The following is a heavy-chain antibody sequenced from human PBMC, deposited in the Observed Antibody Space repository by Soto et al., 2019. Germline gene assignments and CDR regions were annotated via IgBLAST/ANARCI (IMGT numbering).Heavy chain of an antibody. CDR2: IIPIFGTA. CDR1: GGTFSSYA. CDR3: ASQFCGGGDWYNAFDI. Sequence: QVQLVQSGAEVKKPGSSVKVSCKASGGTFSSYAISWVRQAPGQGLEWMGGIIPIFGTANYAQKFQGRVTITADESTSTAHMELSSLRSEDRAVYYCASQFCGGGDWYNAFDIWGQGTMVTVSS. D-gene: IGHD2-21*02. J-gene: IGHJ3*02. V-gene: IGHV1-69*01.